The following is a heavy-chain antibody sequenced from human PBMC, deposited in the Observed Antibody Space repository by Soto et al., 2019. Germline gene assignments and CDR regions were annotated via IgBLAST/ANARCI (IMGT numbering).Heavy chain of an antibody. D-gene: IGHD7-27*01. CDR1: GFTFSSYA. Sequence: GGSLRLSCAASGFTFSSYAMSWVRQAPGKGLEWVSAISGSGGSTYYADSVKGRFTISRDNSKNTLYLQMNSLRAEDTAVYCCAKGFANWGDAFDIWGQGTMVTVSS. V-gene: IGHV3-23*01. CDR3: AKGFANWGDAFDI. CDR2: ISGSGGST. J-gene: IGHJ3*02.